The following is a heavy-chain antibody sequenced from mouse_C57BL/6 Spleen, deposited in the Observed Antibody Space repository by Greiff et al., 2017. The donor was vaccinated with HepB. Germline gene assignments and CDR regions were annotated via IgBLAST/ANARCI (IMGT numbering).Heavy chain of an antibody. Sequence: VQLQQSGAELVMPGASVKLSCKASGYTFTSYWMHWVKQRPGQGLEWIGEIDPSDSYTNYNQKFKGKSTLTVDKSSSTAYMQLSSLTSEDSAVYYGARRDYYGSSHWYFDVWGTGTTVTVSS. CDR3: ARRDYYGSSHWYFDV. CDR2: IDPSDSYT. D-gene: IGHD1-1*01. J-gene: IGHJ1*03. CDR1: GYTFTSYW. V-gene: IGHV1-69*01.